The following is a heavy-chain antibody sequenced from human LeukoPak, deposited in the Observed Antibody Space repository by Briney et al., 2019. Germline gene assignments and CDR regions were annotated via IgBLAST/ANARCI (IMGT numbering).Heavy chain of an antibody. CDR3: ARHIAVAFLDAFDI. V-gene: IGHV4-38-2*02. J-gene: IGHJ3*02. Sequence: SETLSLTCTVSGYSISSGYYWGWIRQPPGKGLEWIGSIYHSGSTYYNPSLKSRVTISVDTSKNQFSLKLSSVTAADTAVYYCARHIAVAFLDAFDIWGQGTMVTVSS. CDR2: IYHSGST. D-gene: IGHD6-19*01. CDR1: GYSISSGYY.